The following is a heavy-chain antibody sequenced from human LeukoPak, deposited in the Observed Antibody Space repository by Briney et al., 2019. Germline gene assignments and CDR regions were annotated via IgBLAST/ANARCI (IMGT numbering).Heavy chain of an antibody. V-gene: IGHV3-64*01. D-gene: IGHD1-26*01. CDR1: GFTFTSYN. J-gene: IGHJ4*02. CDR2: ISHNGGST. Sequence: GGSLRLSCAASGFTFTSYNIHWVRQAPGKGLEYASAISHNGGSTNYANSVKDRFTISRDNSKNTVYLQMGSLRDEDMAVYYCARDGSGSYYDYWGRGTLVTVSS. CDR3: ARDGSGSYYDY.